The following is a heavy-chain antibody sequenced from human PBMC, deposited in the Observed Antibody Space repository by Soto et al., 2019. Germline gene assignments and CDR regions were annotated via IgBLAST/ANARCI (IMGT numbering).Heavy chain of an antibody. CDR2: IYYSGST. D-gene: IGHD4-17*01. CDR3: AGDRIIGLGDYPRDYYYGMDV. V-gene: IGHV4-31*03. CDR1: GGSISSGGYY. Sequence: PSETLSLTCTVSGGSISSGGYYWSWIRQHPGKGLEWIGYIYYSGSTYYNPSLKSRVTISVDTSKNQFSLKLSSVTAADTAVYYCAGDRIIGLGDYPRDYYYGMDVWGQGTTVTVSS. J-gene: IGHJ6*02.